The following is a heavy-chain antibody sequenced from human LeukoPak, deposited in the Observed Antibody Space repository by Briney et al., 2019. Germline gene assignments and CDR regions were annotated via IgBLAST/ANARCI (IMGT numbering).Heavy chain of an antibody. CDR3: EKYFAASGESHLDY. CDR1: GGSFSGYY. J-gene: IGHJ4*02. CDR2: INHSGST. Sequence: SETLSLTCAVYGGSFSGYYWSWIRQPPGKGLEWIGEINHSGSTNYNPSLKSRVTISVDTSKNQFSLKLSSVTAADTAVYYCEKYFAASGESHLDYWGQGSLVTVSS. V-gene: IGHV4-34*01. D-gene: IGHD2-15*01.